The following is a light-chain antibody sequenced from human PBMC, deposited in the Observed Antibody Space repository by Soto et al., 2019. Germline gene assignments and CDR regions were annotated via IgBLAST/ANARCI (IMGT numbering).Light chain of an antibody. CDR3: QQYYNTTST. Sequence: DIVMTQSPDSLAVALGERATINCKSSQSVFFTSNNKNYLAWYQQKPGQPPKLIIYWASTRESGVPDRFSASGAGTDCTRTISSLQAQDVEIYYCQQYYNTTSTFGQGTRLEIK. CDR2: WAS. V-gene: IGKV4-1*01. J-gene: IGKJ5*01. CDR1: QSVFFTSNNKNY.